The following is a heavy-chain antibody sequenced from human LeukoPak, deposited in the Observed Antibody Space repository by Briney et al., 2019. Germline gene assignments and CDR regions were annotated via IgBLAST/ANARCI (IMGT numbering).Heavy chain of an antibody. CDR2: ISGSGGST. D-gene: IGHD3-16*02. J-gene: IGHJ3*02. Sequence: EPGGSLRLSCAASGFTFSSYAMSWVRQAPGKGLEWVSAISGSGGSTYYADSVKGRFTISRHNSKNTLYLQMNSLRAEDTAVYYWASNARRYVWGGYRFVGAFDIWGQGTMVTVSS. V-gene: IGHV3-23*01. CDR3: ASNARRYVWGGYRFVGAFDI. CDR1: GFTFSSYA.